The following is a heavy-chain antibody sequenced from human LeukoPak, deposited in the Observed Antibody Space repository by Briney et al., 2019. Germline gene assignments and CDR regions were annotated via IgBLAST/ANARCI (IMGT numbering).Heavy chain of an antibody. D-gene: IGHD3-22*01. J-gene: IGHJ4*02. V-gene: IGHV3-74*01. CDR3: ARAPMMDSSGYAY. Sequence: GGSLRLSCAASGFTFSSYWMNWVRQAPGKGLVWVSRIASDGSSTTYADSVKGRFSISRDNSKNTLYLQMNSLRAEDTAVYYCARAPMMDSSGYAYWGQGTLVTVSS. CDR2: IASDGSST. CDR1: GFTFSSYW.